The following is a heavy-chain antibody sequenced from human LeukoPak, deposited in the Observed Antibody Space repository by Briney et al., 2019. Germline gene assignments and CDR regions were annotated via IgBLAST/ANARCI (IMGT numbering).Heavy chain of an antibody. V-gene: IGHV4-34*01. Sequence: SETLSLTCAVYGGSFSGYYWSWIRQPPGKGLEWIGEINHSGSTNYNPSLKSRVTISVDTSKNQFSLKLSSVTAADTAVYYCARSSEGRYYYDSSGFSYYYYYMDVSGKGTTVTISS. J-gene: IGHJ6*03. CDR2: INHSGST. CDR3: ARSSEGRYYYDSSGFSYYYYYMDV. CDR1: GGSFSGYY. D-gene: IGHD3-22*01.